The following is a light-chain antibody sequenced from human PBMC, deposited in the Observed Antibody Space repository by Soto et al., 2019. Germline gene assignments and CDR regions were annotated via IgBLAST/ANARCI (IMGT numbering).Light chain of an antibody. V-gene: IGLV2-8*01. J-gene: IGLJ1*01. CDR3: SSFSGFSTV. Sequence: QAVLTQPPSASGSPGQSVTISCTGTSSDVGGYNYVSWYQQHPGKAPRLVIYEVTKRPSGVPDRFSGSKSGNTASLTVSGLQDDDEADYYCSSFSGFSTVFGTGTKLTVL. CDR2: EVT. CDR1: SSDVGGYNY.